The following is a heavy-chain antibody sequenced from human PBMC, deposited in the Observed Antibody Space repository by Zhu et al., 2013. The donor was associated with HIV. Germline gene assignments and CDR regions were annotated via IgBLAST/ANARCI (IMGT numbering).Heavy chain of an antibody. CDR3: ASRDSSTYWTFDY. CDR1: GGSVGSGSYY. D-gene: IGHD6-13*01. V-gene: IGHV4-61*01. Sequence: QVQLQESGPGLVKPSETLSLTCTVSGGSVGSGSYYWSWIRQPPGKGLEWIGYIYYSGSTNYNPSLKSRVTISVDTSKNQFSLKLSSVTAADTAVYYCASRDSSTYWTFDYWGQGTLVTVSS. J-gene: IGHJ4*02. CDR2: IYYSGST.